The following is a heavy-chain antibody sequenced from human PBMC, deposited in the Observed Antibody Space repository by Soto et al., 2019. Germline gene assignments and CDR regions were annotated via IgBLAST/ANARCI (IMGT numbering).Heavy chain of an antibody. D-gene: IGHD1-7*01. Sequence: SATLSLTCTVSGCSLSSYRWSWIRQPAGKGLEWIGRLDTYGNTHYNPSLKSRVTVSVDTSRNQFFLTLRSVTAADSAVYHCGRESGETWDYEASWGHGTPVTVSS. CDR3: GRESGETWDYEAS. CDR1: GCSLSSYR. J-gene: IGHJ5*01. CDR2: LDTYGNT. V-gene: IGHV4-4*07.